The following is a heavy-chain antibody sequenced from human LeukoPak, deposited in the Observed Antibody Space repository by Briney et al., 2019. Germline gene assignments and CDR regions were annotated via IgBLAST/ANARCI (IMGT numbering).Heavy chain of an antibody. J-gene: IGHJ1*01. CDR1: GFTFSSYG. D-gene: IGHD2-21*01. Sequence: GGSLRLSCAASGFTFSSYGMHWVRQAPGKGLEWVAFIRYDGSNKYYADSVKGRFTISRDNSKNTLYLQMNSLRAEDTAVYYCARGLGSDWDCGGDCYDGYFQHWGQGTLVTVSS. CDR3: ARGLGSDWDCGGDCYDGYFQH. V-gene: IGHV3-30*02. CDR2: IRYDGSNK.